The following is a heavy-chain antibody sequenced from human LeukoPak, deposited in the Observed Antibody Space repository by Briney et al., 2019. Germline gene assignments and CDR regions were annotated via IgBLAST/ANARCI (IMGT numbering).Heavy chain of an antibody. CDR1: GGTFSSYA. V-gene: IGHV1-69*01. J-gene: IGHJ3*02. Sequence: KISCKGSGGTFSSYAISWVRQAPVQGLEWMGGIIPIFGTANYAQKFQGRVTITADESTSTAYMELSSLRSEDTAVYYCARSMSEAFDIWGQGTMVTVSS. D-gene: IGHD2/OR15-2a*01. CDR2: IIPIFGTA. CDR3: ARSMSEAFDI.